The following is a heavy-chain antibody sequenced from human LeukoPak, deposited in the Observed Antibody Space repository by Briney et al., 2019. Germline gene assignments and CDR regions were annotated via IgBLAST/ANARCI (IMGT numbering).Heavy chain of an antibody. CDR2: IASDGRDK. Sequence: GGSLRLSCAASGFTFSGYAMHWVRQAPGKGLEWVAVIASDGRDKHDADSVKGRFTISRDNSKNTLYLQMDSLRSEDTAVYYCARDITRGAAGYYFDYWGQGNLVTVSS. J-gene: IGHJ4*02. CDR3: ARDITRGAAGYYFDY. D-gene: IGHD1-26*01. CDR1: GFTFSGYA. V-gene: IGHV3-30*04.